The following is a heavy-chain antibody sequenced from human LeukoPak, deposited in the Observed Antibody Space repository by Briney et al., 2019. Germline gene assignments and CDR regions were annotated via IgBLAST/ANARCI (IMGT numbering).Heavy chain of an antibody. Sequence: QAGGSLRLSCAASGFTFSKYWMHWDRQGPGKGLVWVSRIRSDGTSTSYADSVKGRFTISRDNAKNTLYLQMSSLRAEDTAVYYCARGGDPVKYYAEYFQYWGQGTLVTVSS. CDR1: GFTFSKYW. V-gene: IGHV3-74*01. D-gene: IGHD2-21*02. CDR3: ARGGDPVKYYAEYFQY. CDR2: IRSDGTST. J-gene: IGHJ1*01.